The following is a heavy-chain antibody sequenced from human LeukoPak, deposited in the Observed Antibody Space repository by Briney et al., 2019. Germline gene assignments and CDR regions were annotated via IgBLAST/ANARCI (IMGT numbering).Heavy chain of an antibody. Sequence: GRSLRLSCAASGFTFSSYAMSWVRQAPGKGLEWVSAISGSGGSTYYADSVKGRFTISRDNSKNTLYLQMNSLRAEDTAVYYCAKEFYDTYDSTSFDYWGQGTLVTVSS. CDR2: ISGSGGST. CDR3: AKEFYDTYDSTSFDY. D-gene: IGHD3-22*01. J-gene: IGHJ4*02. CDR1: GFTFSSYA. V-gene: IGHV3-23*01.